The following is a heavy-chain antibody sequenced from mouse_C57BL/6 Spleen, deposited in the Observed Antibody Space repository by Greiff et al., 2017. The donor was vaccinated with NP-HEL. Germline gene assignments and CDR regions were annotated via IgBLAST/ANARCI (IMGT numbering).Heavy chain of an antibody. CDR3: ARGTGTGYFDY. D-gene: IGHD4-1*01. Sequence: QVQLQQSGAELVKPGASVKISCKASGYAFSSYWMNWVKQRPGKGLEWIGQIYPGDGDTNYNGKYKGKATLTADKSSSTAYMQLSSLTSEDSAVYFCARGTGTGYFDYWGQGTTLTVSS. J-gene: IGHJ2*01. CDR1: GYAFSSYW. CDR2: IYPGDGDT. V-gene: IGHV1-80*01.